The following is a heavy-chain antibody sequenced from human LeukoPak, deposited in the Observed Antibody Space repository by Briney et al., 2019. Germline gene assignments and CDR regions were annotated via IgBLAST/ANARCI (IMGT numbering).Heavy chain of an antibody. Sequence: PGVSLRLSCAASGFTFSSYEMNWVRQAPGKGLEWVSYISSSGDTMYYADSVRGRFTISRDNAKNSLYLQMNSLRAEDTAVYYCARALVVYYYMDVWGQGTTVTVSS. CDR3: ARALVVYYYMDV. D-gene: IGHD2-15*01. CDR2: ISSSGDTM. J-gene: IGHJ6*02. V-gene: IGHV3-48*03. CDR1: GFTFSSYE.